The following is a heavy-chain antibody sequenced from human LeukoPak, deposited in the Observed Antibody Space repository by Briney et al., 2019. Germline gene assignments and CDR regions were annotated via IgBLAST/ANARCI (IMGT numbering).Heavy chain of an antibody. CDR1: GGSFSGYY. D-gene: IGHD5-18*01. J-gene: IGHJ4*02. CDR2: VNHSGNT. CDR3: AWSQNVDTTMAFDY. V-gene: IGHV4-34*01. Sequence: SETLSLTCAVFGGSFSGYYWSWIRQPPGKGLEWIGEVNHSGNTNYNPSLKSRVTISLDTSKNQFSLKLGSVTAADTAVYYCAWSQNVDTTMAFDYWGQGTLVTVSS.